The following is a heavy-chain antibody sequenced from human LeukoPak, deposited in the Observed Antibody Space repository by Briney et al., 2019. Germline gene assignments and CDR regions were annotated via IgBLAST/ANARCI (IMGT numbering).Heavy chain of an antibody. V-gene: IGHV3-21*01. J-gene: IGHJ4*02. Sequence: GGSLTLSCSASGFTFSSSSMTWVRQARGEGLEWVSSISSSSSYIYHAASVKGRFTISRDNAKNSLYLQMNTLRAEDTAVYYCARDVAGYCSSTSCYGDFDYWGQGTLVTVPS. CDR1: GFTFSSSS. D-gene: IGHD2-2*01. CDR2: ISSSSSYI. CDR3: ARDVAGYCSSTSCYGDFDY.